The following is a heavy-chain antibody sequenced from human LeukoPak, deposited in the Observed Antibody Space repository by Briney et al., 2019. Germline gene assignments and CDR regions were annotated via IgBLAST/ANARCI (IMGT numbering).Heavy chain of an antibody. J-gene: IGHJ4*02. CDR1: GFTVSSNY. CDR2: IYIGGNT. Sequence: GGSLRLSCAASGFTVSSNYMSWVRQAPEKGLEWVSVIYIGGNTYYADSVKGRFTISRDNSKNTLYLQMNSLRAEDTAVYYCAKRDSGWSFDYWGQGTLVTVSS. CDR3: AKRDSGWSFDY. V-gene: IGHV3-53*01. D-gene: IGHD6-19*01.